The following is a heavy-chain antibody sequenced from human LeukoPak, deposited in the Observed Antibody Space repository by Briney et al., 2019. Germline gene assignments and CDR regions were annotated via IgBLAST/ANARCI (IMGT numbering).Heavy chain of an antibody. D-gene: IGHD4-23*01. CDR1: GGSISSYY. Sequence: SETLSLTCTVSGGSISSYYWSWIRQPPGKGLEWIGYIYYSGSTNYNPSLKSRVTISVDTSKNQFSLKLNSVTAADTAVYYCARITYGDNHFDIWGQGTTVTVS. CDR2: IYYSGST. J-gene: IGHJ3*02. CDR3: ARITYGDNHFDI. V-gene: IGHV4-59*01.